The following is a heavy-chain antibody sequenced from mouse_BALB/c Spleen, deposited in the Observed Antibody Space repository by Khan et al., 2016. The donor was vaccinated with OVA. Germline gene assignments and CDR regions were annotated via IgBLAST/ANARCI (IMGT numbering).Heavy chain of an antibody. J-gene: IGHJ3*01. CDR3: TRHGYVAWFTY. D-gene: IGHD2-2*01. CDR2: IDPFSGGT. Sequence: VQLQQSGPELMKPGASVKISCKASGYSFPTYYIHWMMQSHGKSLAWIGYIDPFSGGTTYNQKFKGKATLTVDRSSSTAYIHLSNLTSEDSAVYYCTRHGYVAWFTYWGQGTLVTVSS. V-gene: IGHV1S135*01. CDR1: GYSFPTYY.